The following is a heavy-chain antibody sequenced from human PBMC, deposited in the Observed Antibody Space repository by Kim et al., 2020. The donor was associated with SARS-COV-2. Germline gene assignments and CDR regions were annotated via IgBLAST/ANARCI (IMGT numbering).Heavy chain of an antibody. CDR1: GFTFSSYG. CDR2: IWYDGSTT. J-gene: IGHJ4*02. D-gene: IGHD6-19*01. CDR3: ARNPAYRSPPDY. V-gene: IGHV3-33*08. Sequence: GGSLRLSCAGSGFTFSSYGMHWVRQAPGKGLEWVAVIWYDGSTTYYADSVKGRFTISRDNSKNTMYLQMNSLRDEDTAVYYCARNPAYRSPPDYWGQGIPVTVSS.